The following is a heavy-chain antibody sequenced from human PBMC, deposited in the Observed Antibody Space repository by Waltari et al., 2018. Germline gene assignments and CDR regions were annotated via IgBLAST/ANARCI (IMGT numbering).Heavy chain of an antibody. V-gene: IGHV3-53*01. Sequence: EIELVESGGGLSPSGGSLKLSCAASGFSVSSSFMTWVRRAPGKGLECVASLYRVGATYYSQSVRGRFLIARDNSKNILYLQMDDLTAEDTAVYYCAKDVVGYTWDEGVDTIDVWGQGAEVVVSS. CDR2: LYRVGAT. J-gene: IGHJ3*01. CDR3: AKDVVGYTWDEGVDTIDV. CDR1: GFSVSSSF. D-gene: IGHD3-3*01.